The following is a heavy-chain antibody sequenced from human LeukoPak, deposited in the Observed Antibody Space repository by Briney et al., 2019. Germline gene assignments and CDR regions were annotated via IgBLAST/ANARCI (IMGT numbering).Heavy chain of an antibody. CDR3: ARETYCSGGSCYSGAFDI. CDR1: GFTFSNYA. V-gene: IGHV3-23*01. D-gene: IGHD2-15*01. Sequence: GGSLRLSCAASGFTFSNYALSWVRQAPGKGLEWVSDISGSGGSTYYADSVKGRFTISRDNSKNTMYLQMNSLRAEDTAVYYCARETYCSGGSCYSGAFDIWGQGTMVTVSS. CDR2: ISGSGGST. J-gene: IGHJ3*02.